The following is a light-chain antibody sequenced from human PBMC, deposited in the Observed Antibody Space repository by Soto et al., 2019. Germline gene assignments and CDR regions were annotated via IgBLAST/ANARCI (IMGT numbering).Light chain of an antibody. Sequence: EIVMTQSPATLSVSPGERAALSCRASQSVSGNLAWYQQTPGQAPRLLIYGASTRATGIPARFSGSGFGTEFTLTISSLKSEDFAAYYCQQYNYRPPAFGQGTRLEIK. CDR3: QQYNYRPPA. CDR1: QSVSGN. J-gene: IGKJ5*01. V-gene: IGKV3-15*01. CDR2: GAS.